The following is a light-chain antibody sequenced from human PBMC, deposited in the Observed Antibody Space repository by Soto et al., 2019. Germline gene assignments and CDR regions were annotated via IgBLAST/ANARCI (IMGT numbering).Light chain of an antibody. CDR3: SSYRRTLVV. J-gene: IGLJ3*02. CDR2: EVS. V-gene: IGLV2-14*01. CDR1: SSDVGGYNY. Sequence: QSVLTQPASVSGSPGQSITISCTGTSSDVGGYNYVSWYQQYPGKAPKLMIYEVSNRPSGVSNRFSGSKSGNTASLTISGLQAEDEADYYCSSYRRTLVVFGGGTKLTVL.